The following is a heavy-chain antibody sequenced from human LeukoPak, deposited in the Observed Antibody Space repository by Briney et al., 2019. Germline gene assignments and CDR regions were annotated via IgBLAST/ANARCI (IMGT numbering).Heavy chain of an antibody. Sequence: RGSLRLSCAPSGFTFRNYAMHWVRQAPGKVLEWVAVISYAGSNEHYADSVKGRFTISRDNSKNTLFLQMNSLRAEDTAVYYCARRAGGYSHPYDYWGQGILVTVSS. V-gene: IGHV3-30*04. CDR3: ARRAGGYSHPYDY. CDR1: GFTFRNYA. CDR2: ISYAGSNE. J-gene: IGHJ4*02. D-gene: IGHD4-23*01.